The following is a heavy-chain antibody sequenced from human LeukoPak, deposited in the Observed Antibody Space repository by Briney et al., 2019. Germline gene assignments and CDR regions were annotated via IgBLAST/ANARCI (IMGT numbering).Heavy chain of an antibody. Sequence: ASVKVSCKASGYTFTSYAMNWVRQAPGQGLEWMGWINTNTGNPTYAQGLTGRFVFPLDTSISTAYLQISSLKAEDTAVYYCARETTTMLDSWGQGTLVTVSS. J-gene: IGHJ4*02. V-gene: IGHV7-4-1*02. CDR1: GYTFTSYA. CDR2: INTNTGNP. D-gene: IGHD5-18*01. CDR3: ARETTTMLDS.